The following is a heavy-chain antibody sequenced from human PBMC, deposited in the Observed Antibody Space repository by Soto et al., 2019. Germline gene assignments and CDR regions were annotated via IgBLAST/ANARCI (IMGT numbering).Heavy chain of an antibody. CDR1: GFAFHNYA. Sequence: GGSLRLSCAASGFAFHNYAMNWVRQAPGKGLEWVSAITASGSTANYADSVQGRFIIARDNSKKTLYLQMDSLRAEDAAIYYCVREGSDYYSRGSLDFWGRGTMVTVS. D-gene: IGHD2-21*02. J-gene: IGHJ3*01. CDR3: VREGSDYYSRGSLDF. CDR2: ITASGSTA. V-gene: IGHV3-23*01.